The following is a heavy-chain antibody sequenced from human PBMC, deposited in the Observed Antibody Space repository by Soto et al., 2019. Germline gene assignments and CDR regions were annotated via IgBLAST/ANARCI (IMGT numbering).Heavy chain of an antibody. J-gene: IGHJ6*02. CDR3: ASALVITGTTYGMDV. Sequence: GESLKISCKGSGYSFTSYWIGWVRQMPGKGLEWMGIIYPGESDTRYSPSFQGQVTISADKSISTAYLQWSSLKASDTAMYYCASALVITGTTYGMDVWGQGTTVTVSS. V-gene: IGHV5-51*01. D-gene: IGHD1-7*01. CDR1: GYSFTSYW. CDR2: IYPGESDT.